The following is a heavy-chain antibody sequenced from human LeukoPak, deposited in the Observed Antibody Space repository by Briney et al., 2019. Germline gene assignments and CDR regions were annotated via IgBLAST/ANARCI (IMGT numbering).Heavy chain of an antibody. CDR1: GGSISSYY. V-gene: IGHV4-59*01. Sequence: PSETLCLTCAVSGGSISSYYWSWIRQPPGKGLEWVAYIYYSGSANYNPSLKSRVTITADTTTNQFPLMLISATAAETTALYCAKGETVTTASTDYSGQGALGTASS. CDR2: IYYSGSA. J-gene: IGHJ4*02. CDR3: AKGETVTTASTDY. D-gene: IGHD1-1*01.